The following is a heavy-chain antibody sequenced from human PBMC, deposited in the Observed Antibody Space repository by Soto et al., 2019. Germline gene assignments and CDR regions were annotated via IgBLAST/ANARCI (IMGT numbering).Heavy chain of an antibody. Sequence: SETLSLTCTVSGGSISSGGYYWSWIRQHPGKGLEWIGYIYYSGSTYYNPSLKSRVTISVDTSKNQFSLKLSSVTAADTAVYYCAREQLGDWNYTYYFDYWGQGTLVTVSS. CDR3: AREQLGDWNYTYYFDY. CDR1: GGSISSGGYY. V-gene: IGHV4-31*03. J-gene: IGHJ4*02. D-gene: IGHD1-7*01. CDR2: IYYSGST.